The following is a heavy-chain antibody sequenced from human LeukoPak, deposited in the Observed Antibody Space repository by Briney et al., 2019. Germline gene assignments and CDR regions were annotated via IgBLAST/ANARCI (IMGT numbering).Heavy chain of an antibody. V-gene: IGHV4-38-2*01. CDR3: ARYGYGGDY. CDR2: IYHSGYT. CDR1: GYSISSGYY. D-gene: IGHD4-23*01. Sequence: SETLSLTCAVSGYSISSGYYWGWIRQPPGKGLEWIGTIYHSGYTYNNPSLKSRVTISVDTSKNQFSLKVSSVTAADTAMHHCARYGYGGDYWGQGTLVTVSS. J-gene: IGHJ4*02.